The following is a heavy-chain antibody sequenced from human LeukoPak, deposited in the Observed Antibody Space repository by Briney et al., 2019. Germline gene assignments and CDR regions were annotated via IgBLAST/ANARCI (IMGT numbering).Heavy chain of an antibody. CDR3: ARQYYYDSSGYFY. CDR1: GGTFSSYT. J-gene: IGHJ4*02. Sequence: GASVKVSCKASGGTFSSYTINWVRQAPGQGLEWMGWISAYNGNTNYAQKLQGRVTMTTDTSTSTAYMELRSLRSDDTAVYYCARQYYYDSSGYFYWGQGTLVTVSS. V-gene: IGHV1-18*01. D-gene: IGHD3-22*01. CDR2: ISAYNGNT.